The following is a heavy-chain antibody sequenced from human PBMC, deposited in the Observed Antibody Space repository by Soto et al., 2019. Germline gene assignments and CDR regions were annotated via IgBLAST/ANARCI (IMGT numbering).Heavy chain of an antibody. D-gene: IGHD2-8*02. CDR2: ISYDGSNK. CDR3: AKEPGVLADTYGMDV. Sequence: QLQLVESGGGVVQPGRSLRLSCAASEFTFSSYGMHWVRQAPGKGLEWVAPISYDGSNKYYGDSVKGRFTISRDNSKNTLYLPMNSLRAADTAVYYCAKEPGVLADTYGMDVWGQGTTVTVSS. CDR1: EFTFSSYG. J-gene: IGHJ6*02. V-gene: IGHV3-30*18.